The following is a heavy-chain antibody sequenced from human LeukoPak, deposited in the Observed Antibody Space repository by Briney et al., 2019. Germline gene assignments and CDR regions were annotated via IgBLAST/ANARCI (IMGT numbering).Heavy chain of an antibody. CDR1: GFTFDNYA. J-gene: IGHJ3*02. V-gene: IGHV3-23*01. CDR2: ISGSGAYT. CDR3: AWLNVRYGGSLARAGPDM. D-gene: IGHD6-19*01. Sequence: GGSLRLSCAASGFTFDNYAMTWVRQTPGKGLEWISDISGSGAYTFYADSVKGRFTVSRDNRKNTVDLQMHSLRVDDTALYYCAWLNVRYGGSLARAGPDMWGLGTKVSVSS.